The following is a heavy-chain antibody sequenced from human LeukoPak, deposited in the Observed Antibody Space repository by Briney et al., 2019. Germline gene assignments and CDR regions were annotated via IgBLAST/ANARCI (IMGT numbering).Heavy chain of an antibody. CDR1: GFTFSDYY. V-gene: IGHV3-11*01. J-gene: IGHJ6*03. Sequence: GGSLRLSCAASGFTFSDYYMSWIRQAPGKGLVWVSYISSSGSTIYYADSVKGRFTISRDNAKNSLYLQMNSLRAEDTAVYYCARDPNPDYYGSGSYYGYMDVWGKGTTVTVSS. CDR2: ISSSGSTI. CDR3: ARDPNPDYYGSGSYYGYMDV. D-gene: IGHD3-10*01.